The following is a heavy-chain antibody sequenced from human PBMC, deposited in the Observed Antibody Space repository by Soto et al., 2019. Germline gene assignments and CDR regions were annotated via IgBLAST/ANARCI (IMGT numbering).Heavy chain of an antibody. CDR1: GGTFSRYS. J-gene: IGHJ3*02. D-gene: IGHD3-3*01. CDR3: ARGRMIRFLEWSPRAFDI. V-gene: IGHV4-34*01. Sequence: GILALTSDVYGGTFSRYSWNWIRQPPGKGLEWLGEINHIVSTNYNPSLESRVTISVDTSKNQFSLKLSSVTAADTAVYYCARGRMIRFLEWSPRAFDIWGQGTMVTVSS. CDR2: INHIVST.